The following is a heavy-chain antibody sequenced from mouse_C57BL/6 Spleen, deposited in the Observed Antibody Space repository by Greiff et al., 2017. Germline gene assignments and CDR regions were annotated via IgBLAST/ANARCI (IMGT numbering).Heavy chain of an antibody. CDR2: IHPNSGST. CDR3: ARGGYGSPPLWYFDV. Sequence: QVQLQQPGAELVKPGASVKLSCKASGYTFTSYWMHWVKQRPGQGLEWIGMIHPNSGSTNYNEKFKSKATLTVDKSSSTAYMQLSSLTSEDSAVSYCARGGYGSPPLWYFDVWGTGTTVTVSS. J-gene: IGHJ1*03. V-gene: IGHV1-64*01. D-gene: IGHD1-1*01. CDR1: GYTFTSYW.